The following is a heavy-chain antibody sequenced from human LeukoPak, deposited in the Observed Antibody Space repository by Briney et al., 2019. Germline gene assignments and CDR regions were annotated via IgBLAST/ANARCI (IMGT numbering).Heavy chain of an antibody. V-gene: IGHV3-23*01. Sequence: GGSLRLSCVASGFTFSSYWMHWVRQAPGKGLEWVSAISGSGGSTYYADSVKGRFTISRDNSKNTLYLQMNSLRAEDTAVYYCAKVGYSSSWSDYYFDYWGQGTLVTVSS. CDR3: AKVGYSSSWSDYYFDY. J-gene: IGHJ4*02. CDR1: GFTFSSYW. D-gene: IGHD6-13*01. CDR2: ISGSGGST.